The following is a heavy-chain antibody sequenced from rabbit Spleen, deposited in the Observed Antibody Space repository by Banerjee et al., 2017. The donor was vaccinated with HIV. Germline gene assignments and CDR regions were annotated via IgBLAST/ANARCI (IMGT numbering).Heavy chain of an antibody. CDR3: ASSTYTYDFAIKF. CDR2: INAVTGKP. V-gene: IGHV1S45*01. J-gene: IGHJ4*01. D-gene: IGHD6-1*01. CDR1: GVSFSDKDV. Sequence: QEQLVESGGGLVQPGGSLKLSCKASGVSFSDKDVMCWVRQAPGKGLEWIACINAVTGKPVYASWAKGRSTFSKTSSTTVTLQLSSLTAADTATYFCASSTYTYDFAIKFWGPGTLVTVS.